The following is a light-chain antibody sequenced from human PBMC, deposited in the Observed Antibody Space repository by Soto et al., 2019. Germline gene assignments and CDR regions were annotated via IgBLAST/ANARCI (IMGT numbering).Light chain of an antibody. CDR1: SSDVGGYNY. V-gene: IGLV2-8*01. CDR2: EVS. J-gene: IGLJ1*01. CDR3: SSYAGSIKYV. Sequence: QSVLTQPPSASGSPGQSVTISCTGTSSDVGGYNYVSWYQQHPGKAPKLMIYEVSQRPSGVPDRFSASKSGNTASLTVSGLRAEDEADYYCSSYAGSIKYVFGTGTKLTVL.